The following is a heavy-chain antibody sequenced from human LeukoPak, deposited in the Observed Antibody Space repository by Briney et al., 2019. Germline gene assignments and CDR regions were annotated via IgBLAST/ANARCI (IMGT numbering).Heavy chain of an antibody. V-gene: IGHV3-74*01. CDR3: ARGDVGMATITSFDY. D-gene: IGHD5-24*01. CDR1: GFTFSSYW. Sequence: PGGSLRLSCAASGFTFSSYWMHWVRQAPGKGLEWVSRINSDGSSTSYADSVKGRFTISRDNAKNTLYLQMNSLRAEDTAVYYCARGDVGMATITSFDYWGQGTLVTVSS. J-gene: IGHJ4*02. CDR2: INSDGSST.